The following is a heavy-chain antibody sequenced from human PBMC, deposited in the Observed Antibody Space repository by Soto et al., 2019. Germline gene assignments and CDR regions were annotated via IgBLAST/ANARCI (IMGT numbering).Heavy chain of an antibody. CDR2: ISGSGDST. D-gene: IGHD1-1*01. CDR3: AKGVDWNLRGFDS. J-gene: IGHJ4*02. Sequence: GGSLRLSCAASGFTFSSYAMNWVRQAPGKGLEWVSAISGSGDSTYYADSVKGRFTISRDNSKNTLYVQMNSLRAEDTAVYYCAKGVDWNLRGFDSWGQGTLVTVSS. CDR1: GFTFSSYA. V-gene: IGHV3-23*01.